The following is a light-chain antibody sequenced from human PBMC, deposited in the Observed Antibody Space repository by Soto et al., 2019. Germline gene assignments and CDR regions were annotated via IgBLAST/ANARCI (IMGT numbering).Light chain of an antibody. Sequence: QSALTQPPSASGSPGQSVTISCTGTSSDVGAYNYVSWYQQHPGKAPKLVIYEVTKRPSGVPDRFSGSKSGNTASLTVSGLQAEDEADYYCQSYDSSLSGLVFGGGTKLTVL. J-gene: IGLJ2*01. CDR1: SSDVGAYNY. V-gene: IGLV2-8*01. CDR3: QSYDSSLSGLV. CDR2: EVT.